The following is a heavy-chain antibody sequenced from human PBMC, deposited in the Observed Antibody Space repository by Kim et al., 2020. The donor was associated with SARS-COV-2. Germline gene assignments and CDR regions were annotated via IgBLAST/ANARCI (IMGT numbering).Heavy chain of an antibody. D-gene: IGHD2-2*01. CDR1: GGSISSGGYY. CDR2: IYYSGST. J-gene: IGHJ6*01. Sequence: SETLSLTCTVSGGSISSGGYYWSWIRQHPGKGLEWIGYIYYSGSTYYNPSLKSRVTISVDTSKNQFSLKLSSVTAADTAVYYCARDPLKYPVHLGYYYYPGIVLGAGSPGHR. CDR3: ARDPLKYPVHLGYYYYPGIV. V-gene: IGHV4-31*03.